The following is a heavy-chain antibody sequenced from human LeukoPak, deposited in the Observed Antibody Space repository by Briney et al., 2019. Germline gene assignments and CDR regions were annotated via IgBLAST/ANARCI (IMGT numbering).Heavy chain of an antibody. CDR2: ISSSGSTI. V-gene: IGHV3-11*01. CDR3: ARTHDYGYFDY. J-gene: IGHJ4*02. D-gene: IGHD4-17*01. CDR1: GFTFSDYY. Sequence: GGSLRLSCAASGFTFSDYYMSWIRQAPGKGLEWVSYISSSGSTIYYADSVKGRFTISRDTSKNTLYLQMNSLRAEDTAVYYCARTHDYGYFDYWGQGTLVSVSS.